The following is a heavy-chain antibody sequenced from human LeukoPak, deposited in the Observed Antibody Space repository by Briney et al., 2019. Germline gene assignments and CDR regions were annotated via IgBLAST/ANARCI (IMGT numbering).Heavy chain of an antibody. CDR1: GYTFTGYY. CDR2: INPNSGGT. Sequence: GASVKVSCKASGYTFTGYYMHWVRQAPGQGLEWMGWINPNSGGTNYAQKFQGRVTMTRDTSISTAYMELSRLRSDDTAVYYCARGRTYDSSGYYWAFDAFDIWGQGTMVTVSS. D-gene: IGHD3-22*01. V-gene: IGHV1-2*02. CDR3: ARGRTYDSSGYYWAFDAFDI. J-gene: IGHJ3*02.